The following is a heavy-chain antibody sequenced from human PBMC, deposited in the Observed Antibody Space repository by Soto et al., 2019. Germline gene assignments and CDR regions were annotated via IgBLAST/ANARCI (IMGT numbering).Heavy chain of an antibody. CDR2: INPSGGST. CDR1: GYTFTSYY. Sequence: QVQLVQSGAEVKKPGASVKVSCKASGYTFTSYYMHWVRQAPGQGLEWMGIINPSGGSTSYAQKFQGRVTMTRDTSTSTVYMELSSLRSEDTAVYYCARDSRSIWGSAYYFDYWGQGTLVTVSS. J-gene: IGHJ4*02. D-gene: IGHD3-16*01. V-gene: IGHV1-46*03. CDR3: ARDSRSIWGSAYYFDY.